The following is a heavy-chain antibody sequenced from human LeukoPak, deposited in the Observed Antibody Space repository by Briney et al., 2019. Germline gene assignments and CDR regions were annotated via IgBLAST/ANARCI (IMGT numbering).Heavy chain of an antibody. Sequence: GGSLRLFCAASGLTVSSYAMGWVRQAPGEGLEWVAAISGRGGGQYYADPAKGRVTISRENSKNTLYLQMNSLRAQDTAVFYLAKVLSSGWSYCFDYWGQGTLVTVSS. CDR2: ISGRGGGQ. D-gene: IGHD6-19*01. CDR1: GLTVSSYA. CDR3: AKVLSSGWSYCFDY. V-gene: IGHV3-23*01. J-gene: IGHJ4*02.